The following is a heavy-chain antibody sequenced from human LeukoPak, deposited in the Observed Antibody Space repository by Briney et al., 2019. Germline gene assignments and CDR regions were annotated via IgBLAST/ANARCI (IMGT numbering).Heavy chain of an antibody. J-gene: IGHJ5*02. CDR1: GGTFSSYT. V-gene: IGHV1-69*04. CDR2: IIPILGIA. Sequence: SVKVSCKASGGTFSSYTMSWVRQAPGQGLEWMGRIIPILGIANYAQKFQGRVTITADKSTSTAYMELSSLRSEDTAVYYCARDSMGQYQLLYSSSWGQGTLVTVSS. CDR3: ARDSMGQYQLLYSSS. D-gene: IGHD2-2*02.